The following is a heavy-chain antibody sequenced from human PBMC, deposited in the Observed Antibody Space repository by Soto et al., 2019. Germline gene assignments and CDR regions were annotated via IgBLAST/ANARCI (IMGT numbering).Heavy chain of an antibody. CDR1: GGSISSSSYY. J-gene: IGHJ6*03. Sequence: SETLSLTCTVSGGSISSSSYYWGWIRQPPGKGLEWIGEINHSGSTNYNPSLKSRVTISVDTSKNQFSLKLSSVTAADTAVYYCARGLPDNYSGSGSYWAYYYHYMDVWGKGTTVTVSS. D-gene: IGHD3-10*01. CDR2: INHSGST. CDR3: ARGLPDNYSGSGSYWAYYYHYMDV. V-gene: IGHV4-39*07.